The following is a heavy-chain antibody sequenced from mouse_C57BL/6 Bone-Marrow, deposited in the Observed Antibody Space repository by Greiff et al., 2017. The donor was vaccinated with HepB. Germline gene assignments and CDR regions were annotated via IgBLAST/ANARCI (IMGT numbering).Heavy chain of an antibody. CDR1: GYSITSGYY. Sequence: EVHLVESGPGLVKPSQSLSLTCSVTGYSITSGYYWNWIRQFPGNTLEWMGYISYDGSNNYNPSLKNRISITRDTSKNQFFLKLNSVTTEDTATYYCARDGYYFDYGGQGTTLTVSS. CDR2: ISYDGSN. V-gene: IGHV3-6*01. J-gene: IGHJ2*01. D-gene: IGHD2-2*01. CDR3: ARDGYYFDY.